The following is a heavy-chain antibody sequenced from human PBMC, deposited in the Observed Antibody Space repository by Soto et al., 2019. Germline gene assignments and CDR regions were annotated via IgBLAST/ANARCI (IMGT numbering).Heavy chain of an antibody. D-gene: IGHD6-13*01. CDR2: MNPNSGNT. V-gene: IGHV1-8*01. CDR3: ARERSAAGTGWFDP. CDR1: GYTFTRYD. Sequence: QVQLVQSGAEVKKPGASVKVSCKASGYTFTRYDINWVRQATGQGLEWMGWMNPNSGNTGYAQKFQGRVTMTRNTSISTAYMERSSLRSEAAAVYCCARERSAAGTGWFDPWGQGTLVTVSS. J-gene: IGHJ5*02.